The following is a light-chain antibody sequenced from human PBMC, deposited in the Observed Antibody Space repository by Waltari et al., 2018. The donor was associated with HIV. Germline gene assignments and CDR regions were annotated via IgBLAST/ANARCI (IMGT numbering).Light chain of an antibody. CDR2: EGS. CDR1: SSDVGIYNL. J-gene: IGLJ2*01. CDR3: CSYAGSFVV. V-gene: IGLV2-23*01. Sequence: QSALTQPASVSGSPGQSITISCTGTSSDVGIYNLVSWYQQYPGKAPKLMIYEGSKRPSGVSNRFSGSKSGNTASLTISGLQTEDEADYYCCSYAGSFVVVGGGTKLTVL.